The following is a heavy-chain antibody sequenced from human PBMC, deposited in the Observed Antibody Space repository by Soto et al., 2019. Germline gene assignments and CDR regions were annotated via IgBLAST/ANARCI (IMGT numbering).Heavy chain of an antibody. CDR3: VKHCAVHGSYYPLHFDY. Sequence: PGGSLRLSCSASGLTLSNYAMHWVRQAPGKGLEYVSAISSNGGSTFYADSVKGRFTISRDNSKNTLYLQMSSLRAEDTAVYYCVKHCAVHGSYYPLHFDYWGQGALVTVSS. J-gene: IGHJ4*02. D-gene: IGHD1-26*01. CDR1: GLTLSNYA. CDR2: ISSNGGST. V-gene: IGHV3-64D*06.